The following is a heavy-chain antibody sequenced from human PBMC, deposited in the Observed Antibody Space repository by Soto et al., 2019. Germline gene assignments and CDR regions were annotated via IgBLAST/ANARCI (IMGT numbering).Heavy chain of an antibody. V-gene: IGHV1-3*01. J-gene: IGHJ4*02. Sequence: GASVKVSCKASGYTFTSYAMHWVRQAPGQRLEWMGWINAGNGNTKYSQKFQGRVTITRDTSASTAYMELSSLRSEDTAVYYCAIEVRRSNQFDHWGQGTMVTVSS. CDR3: AIEVRRSNQFDH. CDR1: GYTFTSYA. CDR2: INAGNGNT. D-gene: IGHD3-10*01.